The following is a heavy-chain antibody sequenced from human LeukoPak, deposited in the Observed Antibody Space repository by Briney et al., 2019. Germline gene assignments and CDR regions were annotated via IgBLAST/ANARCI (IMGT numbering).Heavy chain of an antibody. CDR1: GFTFSSYG. J-gene: IGHJ4*02. Sequence: GGSLRLSCAASGFTFSSYGMHWVRQAPGKGLEWVAFIRYDGSNKYYADSVKGRLTISRDNSKNTLYLQMNSLRAEDTAVYYCAKDTRGLLRWAPNFDYWGQGTLVTVSS. D-gene: IGHD5-24*01. CDR3: AKDTRGLLRWAPNFDY. V-gene: IGHV3-30*02. CDR2: IRYDGSNK.